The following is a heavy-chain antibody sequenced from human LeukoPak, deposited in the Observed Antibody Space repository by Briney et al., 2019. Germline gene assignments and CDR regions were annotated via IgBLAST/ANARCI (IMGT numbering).Heavy chain of an antibody. J-gene: IGHJ4*02. CDR3: AKVSGGSYWLYYFDY. D-gene: IGHD2-15*01. CDR2: ISGSGGTT. CDR1: AFTFGREE. V-gene: IGHV3-23*01. Sequence: RRSLRLALEGSAFTFGREEIRVVAQAPRKRLESVSAISGSGGTTYYADSVKGRFTISRDNSKNTLYLPMNSLRAEDTAVYYCAKVSGGSYWLYYFDYWGQGTLVTVSS.